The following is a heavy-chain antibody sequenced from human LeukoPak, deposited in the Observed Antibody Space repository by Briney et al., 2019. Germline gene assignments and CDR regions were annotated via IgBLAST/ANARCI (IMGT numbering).Heavy chain of an antibody. CDR1: AGSLSTTNW. D-gene: IGHD6-6*01. J-gene: IGHJ4*02. CDR2: IYHSGNT. CDR3: ARAMSIAARRQIIFDY. V-gene: IGHV4-4*02. Sequence: PSETLSLTSAVSAGSLSTTNWWTWVRQHPGKGLEWIGEIYHSGNTNYNPSLKSRATTSVDPSKNHFSLNLTSVPAAVPAVYYCARAMSIAARRQIIFDYWGQGTLVTVSS.